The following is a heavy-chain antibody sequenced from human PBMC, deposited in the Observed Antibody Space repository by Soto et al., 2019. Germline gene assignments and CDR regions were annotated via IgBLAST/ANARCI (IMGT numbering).Heavy chain of an antibody. D-gene: IGHD2-2*01. CDR3: ARSFKRLLSYYYYMDV. Sequence: SETLSLTCTVSGGSISSGGYYWSWIRQHPGKGLEWIGYIYYSGSTYYNPSLKSRVTISVDTSKNQFSLKLSSVTAADTAVYYCARSFKRLLSYYYYMDVWGKGTTVTVSS. V-gene: IGHV4-31*03. J-gene: IGHJ6*03. CDR2: IYYSGST. CDR1: GGSISSGGYY.